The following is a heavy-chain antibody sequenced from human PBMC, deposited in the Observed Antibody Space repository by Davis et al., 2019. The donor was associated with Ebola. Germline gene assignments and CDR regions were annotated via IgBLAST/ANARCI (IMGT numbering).Heavy chain of an antibody. J-gene: IGHJ4*02. CDR1: GGSFSGYY. V-gene: IGHV4-34*01. CDR3: ARTAMVTPDY. CDR2: INHSGST. D-gene: IGHD5-18*01. Sequence: SETLSLTCAVYGGSFSGYYWSWIRQPPGKGLEWIGEINHSGSTNYNPSLKSRVTISVDTSKNQFSLKLSSVTAADTAVYYCARTAMVTPDYWGQGTLVTVSS.